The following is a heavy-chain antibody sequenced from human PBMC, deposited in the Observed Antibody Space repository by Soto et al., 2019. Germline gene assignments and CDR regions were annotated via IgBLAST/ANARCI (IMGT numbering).Heavy chain of an antibody. J-gene: IGHJ1*01. D-gene: IGHD3-22*01. CDR3: AKDKDYYDSSGFSIAEYFQH. V-gene: IGHV3-23*01. Sequence: PGGSLRLSCAASGFTFSSYAMSWVRQAPGKGLEWVSAISGSGGSTYYADSVKGRFTIPRDNSKNTLYLQMNSLRAEDTAVYYCAKDKDYYDSSGFSIAEYFQHWGQGTLVTVSS. CDR1: GFTFSSYA. CDR2: ISGSGGST.